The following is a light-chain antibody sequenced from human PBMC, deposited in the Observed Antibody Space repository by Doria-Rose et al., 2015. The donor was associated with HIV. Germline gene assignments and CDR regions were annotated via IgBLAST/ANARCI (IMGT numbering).Light chain of an antibody. CDR1: QSPLYTSKNY. Sequence: TQSPESLGMSLGERATLNCKSDQSPLYTSKNYLAWYQQKPGQPPKLLIDWASTRQSGVPARFSGSGSGTDLTLTISSLEAEDVAVYYCQQYYDTPSFGPGTTVDIK. CDR3: QQYYDTPS. J-gene: IGKJ3*01. V-gene: IGKV4-1*01. CDR2: WAS.